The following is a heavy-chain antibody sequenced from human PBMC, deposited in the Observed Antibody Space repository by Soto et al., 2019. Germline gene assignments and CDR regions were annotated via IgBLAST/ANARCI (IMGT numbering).Heavy chain of an antibody. V-gene: IGHV1-69*01. CDR3: ASLAKENGHPGADGYNSEGH. CDR2: IIPIFGTA. CDR1: GGTFSSYA. J-gene: IGHJ4*02. Sequence: QVELVQSGAEVKKPGSSVKVSCKASGGTFSSYAISWVRQAPGQGLEWMGGIIPIFGTANYAQKFQGRVTITADESTSTAYMELSSLRSEDTAVYYCASLAKENGHPGADGYNSEGHLGQGTLVTVSS. D-gene: IGHD5-12*01.